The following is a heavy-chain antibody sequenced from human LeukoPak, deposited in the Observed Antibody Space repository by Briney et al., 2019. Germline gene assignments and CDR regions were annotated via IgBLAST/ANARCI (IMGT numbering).Heavy chain of an antibody. V-gene: IGHV1-2*02. Sequence: ASAKVSCKASGYTFTGYYMHWVRQAPGQGLEWMGWINPNSGGTNYAQKFQGRVTMTRDTSISTAYMELSRLRSDDTAVYYCARVAETIFGVVDEYYFDYWGQGTLVTVSS. J-gene: IGHJ4*02. CDR2: INPNSGGT. CDR3: ARVAETIFGVVDEYYFDY. CDR1: GYTFTGYY. D-gene: IGHD3-3*01.